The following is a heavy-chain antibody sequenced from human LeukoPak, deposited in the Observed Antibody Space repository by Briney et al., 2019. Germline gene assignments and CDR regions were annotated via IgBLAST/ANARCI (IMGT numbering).Heavy chain of an antibody. D-gene: IGHD3-3*01. CDR2: IKQDGSEK. Sequence: GGSLRLSCAASGFSFSYFWMSWVRQAPGKGLEWVANIKQDGSEKYYVDSVKGRFTISRDNAKRSLYLQMNSLRAEDTAVYYCARDAEVGTLFGVLSRYNWFDPWGQGALVTVSS. J-gene: IGHJ5*02. V-gene: IGHV3-7*01. CDR3: ARDAEVGTLFGVLSRYNWFDP. CDR1: GFSFSYFW.